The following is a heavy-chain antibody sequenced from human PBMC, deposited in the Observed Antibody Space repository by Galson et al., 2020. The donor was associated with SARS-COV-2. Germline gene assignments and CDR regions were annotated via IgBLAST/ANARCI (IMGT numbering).Heavy chain of an antibody. V-gene: IGHV1-18*01. CDR3: ARVGIVGATRGGWFDP. CDR1: GYTFTSYG. Sequence: ASVKVSCKASGYTFTSYGISWVRQAPGQGLEWMGWISAYNGNTNYAQKLQGRVTMTTDTSTSTAYMELRSLRSDDTAVYYCARVGIVGATRGGWFDPWGQGTLVTVSS. CDR2: ISAYNGNT. J-gene: IGHJ5*02. D-gene: IGHD1-26*01.